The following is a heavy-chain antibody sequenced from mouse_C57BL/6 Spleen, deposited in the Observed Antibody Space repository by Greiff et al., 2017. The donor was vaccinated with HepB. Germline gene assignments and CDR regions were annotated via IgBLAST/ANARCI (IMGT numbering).Heavy chain of an antibody. CDR1: GFSFNTYA. CDR2: IRSKSNNYAT. CDR3: VRYYYAMDY. Sequence: EVQLVESGGGLVQPKGSLKLSCAASGFSFNTYAMNWVRQAPGKGLEWVARIRSKSNNYATYYADSVNDRFTISRDDSESMLYLQMNNLKTEDTAMYYCVRYYYAMDYWGQGTSVTVSS. J-gene: IGHJ4*01. V-gene: IGHV10-1*01.